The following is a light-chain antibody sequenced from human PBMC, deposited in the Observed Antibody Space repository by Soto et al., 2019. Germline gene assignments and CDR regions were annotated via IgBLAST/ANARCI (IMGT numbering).Light chain of an antibody. CDR2: QDS. CDR1: KLGDKY. J-gene: IGLJ2*01. Sequence: SYELTQPPSVSVSPGQTASITCSGDKLGDKYACWYQQKPGQSPVLVIYQDSKRPSGIPERFSGSNSGNTATLPISGTQAMDEADYYCQAWDSMVFGGGTKLTVL. V-gene: IGLV3-1*01. CDR3: QAWDSMV.